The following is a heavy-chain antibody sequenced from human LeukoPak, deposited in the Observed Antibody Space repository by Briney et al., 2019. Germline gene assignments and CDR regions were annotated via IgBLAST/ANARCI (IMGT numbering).Heavy chain of an antibody. V-gene: IGHV3-74*01. CDR3: ARTYFGSGNTLVH. Sequence: GGSLRLSCAASGFTFSSYWMHWVRQAPGKGLVWVSRINSDGSSTSYADSVKGRFTISRDNAKNTLYLQMNSLRAEDTAVYYCARTYFGSGNTLVHWGQGTLVTVSS. J-gene: IGHJ4*02. CDR2: INSDGSST. CDR1: GFTFSSYW. D-gene: IGHD3-10*01.